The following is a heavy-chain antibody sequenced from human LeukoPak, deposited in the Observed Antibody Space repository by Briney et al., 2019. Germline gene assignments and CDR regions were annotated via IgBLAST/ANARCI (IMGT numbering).Heavy chain of an antibody. D-gene: IGHD5-24*01. CDR2: IFYSGST. CDR1: GGSISSGDYY. J-gene: IGHJ4*02. CDR3: ARHGYKMATFDY. Sequence: SETLSLTCTVSGGSISSGDYYWSWIRQPPGKGLEWIGYIFYSGSTNYNPSLKSRVTISVDTSKNQFSLKLSSVTAADTAVYYCARHGYKMATFDYWGQGTLVTVSS. V-gene: IGHV4-61*08.